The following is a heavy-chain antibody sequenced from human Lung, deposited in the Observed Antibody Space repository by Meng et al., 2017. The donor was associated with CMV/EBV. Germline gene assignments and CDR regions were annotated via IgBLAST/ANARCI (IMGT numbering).Heavy chain of an antibody. CDR1: GGSISSSSYY. V-gene: IGHV4-39*01. Sequence: QLQLQESGPGLVKPSETLSLTCTVSGGSISSSSYYWAWIRQPPGEGLEWIGSVVYSGTTYYTSSLKSRVSISVDTSKNQFSLKLSSVTAADTAVYYCARHHHSPTFDYWGQGTLVTVPS. CDR2: VVYSGTT. CDR3: ARHHHSPTFDY. J-gene: IGHJ4*02. D-gene: IGHD1-14*01.